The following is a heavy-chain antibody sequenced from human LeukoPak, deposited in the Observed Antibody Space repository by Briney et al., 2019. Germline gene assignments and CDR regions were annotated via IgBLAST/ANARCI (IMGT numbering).Heavy chain of an antibody. Sequence: GGSLRLSCAASGFTFSDYYMSWIRQAPGKGLGWVSYISTSSSYTDYADSVKGRFTISRDNAKNSLYLQMNSLRAEDTAVYYCARTYSTSFSDYWGQGTLVTVSS. J-gene: IGHJ4*02. D-gene: IGHD6-13*01. CDR2: ISTSSSYT. V-gene: IGHV3-11*03. CDR3: ARTYSTSFSDY. CDR1: GFTFSDYY.